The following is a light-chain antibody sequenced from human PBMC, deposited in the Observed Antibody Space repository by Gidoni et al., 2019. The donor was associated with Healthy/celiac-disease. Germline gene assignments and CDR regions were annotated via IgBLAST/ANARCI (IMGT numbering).Light chain of an antibody. V-gene: IGLV2-14*03. Sequence: QSALTQPASVSGSPGQSITISCTGTSSDVGAYNYVSWYQQHPGKAPKLMIYDVSNRPSGVSKRFSGSKSGNTASLTISGLQAEDEADYYCSSYTSSTTQVFGGGTKLTVL. J-gene: IGLJ2*01. CDR3: SSYTSSTTQV. CDR2: DVS. CDR1: SSDVGAYNY.